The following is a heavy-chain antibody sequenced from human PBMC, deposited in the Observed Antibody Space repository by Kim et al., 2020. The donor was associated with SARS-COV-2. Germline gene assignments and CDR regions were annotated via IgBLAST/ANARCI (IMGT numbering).Heavy chain of an antibody. CDR1: GYSFTSYW. CDR2: IDPSDSYT. J-gene: IGHJ6*02. CDR3: ARESVDGYNSYYYYGMDV. D-gene: IGHD5-12*01. V-gene: IGHV5-10-1*01. Sequence: GESLKISCKGSGYSFTSYWISWVRQMPGKGLEWMGRIDPSDSYTNYSPSFQGHVTISADKSISTAYLQWSSLKASDTAMYYCARESVDGYNSYYYYGMDVWGQGTTVTVSS.